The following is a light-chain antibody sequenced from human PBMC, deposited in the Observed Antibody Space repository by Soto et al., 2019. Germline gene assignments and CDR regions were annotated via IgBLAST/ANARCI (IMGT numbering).Light chain of an antibody. CDR1: QSVSSY. V-gene: IGKV3-11*01. J-gene: IGKJ2*02. CDR2: DAS. Sequence: EIVLTQSPATLSLSPGERATLSCRASQSVSSYLAWYQQKPGQAPRLLIYDASNRATGIPARFSGSGSGTDFTLTISSLEPEDFAVYYCEQRSNWPRGTIGKGIKLEIK. CDR3: EQRSNWPRGT.